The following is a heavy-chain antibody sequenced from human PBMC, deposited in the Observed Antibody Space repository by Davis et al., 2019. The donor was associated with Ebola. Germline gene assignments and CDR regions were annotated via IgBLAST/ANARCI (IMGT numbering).Heavy chain of an antibody. CDR2: TSSSGSSI. Sequence: GESLKISCAASGFSFSAYYMSWIRQAPGKGLECVSYTSSSGSSIYYADSVKGRFTISRDNAKNSLYLQMNSLRAEDTAVYYCARLPRRVTVTTDYWGQGTLVTVSS. V-gene: IGHV3-11*01. D-gene: IGHD4-17*01. J-gene: IGHJ4*02. CDR1: GFSFSAYY. CDR3: ARLPRRVTVTTDY.